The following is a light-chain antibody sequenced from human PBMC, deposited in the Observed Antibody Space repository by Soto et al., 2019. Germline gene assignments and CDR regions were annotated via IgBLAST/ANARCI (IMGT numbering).Light chain of an antibody. CDR3: QQYDNWPLT. J-gene: IGKJ4*01. CDR2: GAS. Sequence: EIVMTQSPATLSVSPGERATLSGRASQSVSSNLGWYQQKPGQSPRLLIYGASTRATGIPVRFSGSGSGTEFTLTISSLQSEDFAIYYCQQYDNWPLTFGGGTKVEVK. V-gene: IGKV3D-15*01. CDR1: QSVSSN.